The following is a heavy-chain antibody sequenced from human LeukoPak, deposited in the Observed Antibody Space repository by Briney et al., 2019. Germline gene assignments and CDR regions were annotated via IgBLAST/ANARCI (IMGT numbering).Heavy chain of an antibody. J-gene: IGHJ3*02. Sequence: GASVKVSCKASGGTFSSYAISWVRQAPGQGLEWMGRIIPIFGIANYAQKFQGRVTITADKSTSTAYMELSSLRSEDTAVYYCARDDYGDYGNAFDIWGQGTMVTVSS. CDR1: GGTFSSYA. CDR3: ARDDYGDYGNAFDI. V-gene: IGHV1-69*04. CDR2: IIPIFGIA. D-gene: IGHD4-17*01.